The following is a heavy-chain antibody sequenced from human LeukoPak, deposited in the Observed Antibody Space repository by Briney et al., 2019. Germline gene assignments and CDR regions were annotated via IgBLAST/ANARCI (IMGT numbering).Heavy chain of an antibody. J-gene: IGHJ4*02. CDR3: ARIRGSPTFDY. CDR1: GFTVSSNY. V-gene: IGHV3-69-1*01. CDR2: ISSSSTI. D-gene: IGHD3-16*01. Sequence: GGSLRLSCAASGFTVSSNYMNWVRQAPGKGLEWVSYISSSSTIYYADSVKGRFTISRDNAENSLYLQMNSLRAEDTAVYYCARIRGSPTFDYWGQGTLVTVSS.